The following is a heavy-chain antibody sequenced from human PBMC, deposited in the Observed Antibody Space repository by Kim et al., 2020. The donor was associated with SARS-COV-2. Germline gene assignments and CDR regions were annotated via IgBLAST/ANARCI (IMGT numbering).Heavy chain of an antibody. J-gene: IGHJ6*02. V-gene: IGHV1-69*01. Sequence: FQGRVTMTADESTNTAYMELSSLRSEDTAVYYCARLYYYGSEDYYYYGMDVWGQGTTVTVSS. CDR3: ARLYYYGSEDYYYYGMDV. D-gene: IGHD3-10*01.